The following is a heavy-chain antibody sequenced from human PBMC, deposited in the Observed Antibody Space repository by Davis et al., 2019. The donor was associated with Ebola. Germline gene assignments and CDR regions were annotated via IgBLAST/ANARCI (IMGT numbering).Heavy chain of an antibody. CDR3: ARETEMGPYYYYGMDV. J-gene: IGHJ6*02. CDR1: GFTFSSYG. CDR2: IWYDGSNK. Sequence: GGSLRLSCAASGFTFSSYGMHWVRQAPGKGLEWVAVIWYDGSNKYYADSVKGRFTISRDNSKNTLYLQMNSLRAEDTAVYYCARETEMGPYYYYGMDVWGQGTTVTVSS. D-gene: IGHD1-14*01. V-gene: IGHV3-33*01.